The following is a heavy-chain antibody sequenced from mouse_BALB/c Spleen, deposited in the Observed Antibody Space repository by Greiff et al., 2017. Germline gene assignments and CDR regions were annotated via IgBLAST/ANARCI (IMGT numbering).Heavy chain of an antibody. J-gene: IGHJ4*01. CDR2: ISSGSSTI. V-gene: IGHV5-17*02. Sequence: EVMLVESGGGLVQPGGSRKLSCAASGFTFSSFGMHWVRQAPEKGLEWVAYISSGSSTIYYADTVKGRFTISRDNPKNTLFLQMTSLRSEDTAMYYCARGLPSMDYWGQGTSVTVSS. CDR1: GFTFSSFG. D-gene: IGHD2-2*01. CDR3: ARGLPSMDY.